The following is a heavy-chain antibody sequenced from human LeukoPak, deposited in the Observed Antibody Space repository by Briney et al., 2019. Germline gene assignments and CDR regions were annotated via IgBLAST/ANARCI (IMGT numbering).Heavy chain of an antibody. CDR1: GGSISSGGYY. CDR2: IYHSGST. D-gene: IGHD3-10*01. J-gene: IGHJ5*02. Sequence: MSSQTLSLTCTVSGGSISSGGYYWSWIRQPPGKGLEWIGYIYHSGSTYYNPSLKSRVTISVDRSKNQFSLKLSSVTAADTAVYYCARDTTKYYYGSGSDNWFDPWGQGTLVTVSS. CDR3: ARDTTKYYYGSGSDNWFDP. V-gene: IGHV4-30-2*01.